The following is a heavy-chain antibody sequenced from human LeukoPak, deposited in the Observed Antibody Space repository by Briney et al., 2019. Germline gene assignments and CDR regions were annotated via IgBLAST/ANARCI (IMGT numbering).Heavy chain of an antibody. V-gene: IGHV3-21*01. CDR1: GITFSSYS. J-gene: IGHJ4*02. CDR3: ARVTGASLGVDY. D-gene: IGHD3-16*01. Sequence: PGGPLRLSCAASGITFSSYSMNWVRQAPGKGLEWVSSISSSSSYIYCADSVKGRFIISRDNAKNSLYLQMNSLRAEDTAVYYCARVTGASLGVDYWGQGTLVTVSS. CDR2: ISSSSSYI.